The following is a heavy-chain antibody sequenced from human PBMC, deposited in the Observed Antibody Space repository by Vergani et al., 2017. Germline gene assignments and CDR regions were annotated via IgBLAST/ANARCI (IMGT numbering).Heavy chain of an antibody. D-gene: IGHD2-21*01. J-gene: IGHJ4*02. CDR1: GGSISSYY. CDR3: ASSYCGGECYSGGLYY. V-gene: IGHV4-59*01. Sequence: QVQLQESGPGLVKPSETLSLTCTVSGGSISSYYWSWIRQPPGKGLEWIGYIYYSGSTNYNPSLKSRVTISVDTSKNQFTLKLSSVTAADTAVYYCASSYCGGECYSGGLYYWGQGTLVTVSS. CDR2: IYYSGST.